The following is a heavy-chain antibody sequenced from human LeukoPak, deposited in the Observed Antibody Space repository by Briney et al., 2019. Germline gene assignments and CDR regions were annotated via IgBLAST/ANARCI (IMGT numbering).Heavy chain of an antibody. CDR3: ARRGSGDY. CDR2: IYHSGST. V-gene: IGHV4-38-2*01. J-gene: IGHJ4*02. D-gene: IGHD3-10*01. CDR1: GYSISSGYY. Sequence: PSETLSFTCAVSGYSISSGYYWGWIRQPPGKGLEWIGSIYHSGSTYYNPSLKSRVTISVDTSKNQFSLKLSSVTAADTAVYYCARRGSGDYWGQGTLVTVSS.